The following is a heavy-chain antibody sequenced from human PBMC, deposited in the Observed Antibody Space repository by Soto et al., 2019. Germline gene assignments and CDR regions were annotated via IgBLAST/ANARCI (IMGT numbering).Heavy chain of an antibody. CDR2: INHSGST. CDR3: ARGGGFGS. Sequence: QVQLQQWGAGLLKPSETLSLTCAVYGGSFSGYYWSWIRQPPGKGLEWIGEINHSGSTNYNPSLKSRVISAGDTCKNQCSLKLSSVTAADTAVYYCARGGGFGSWGQGTLVTVSS. J-gene: IGHJ5*01. V-gene: IGHV4-34*01. CDR1: GGSFSGYY.